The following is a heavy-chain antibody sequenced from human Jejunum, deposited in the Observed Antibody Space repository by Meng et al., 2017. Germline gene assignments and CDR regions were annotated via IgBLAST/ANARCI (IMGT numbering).Heavy chain of an antibody. D-gene: IGHD1-26*01. J-gene: IGHJ3*02. Sequence: GGSLRLSCVASGITFSDYVMGWVRQAPGKGLEWVSSMRTGGYYTRYLDSVKGRFTISRDNPMHTVYLQMSSLRADDTAVYYCAKGVMSGVTYVAFEIWGQGTTVTVSS. CDR3: AKGVMSGVTYVAFEI. V-gene: IGHV3-23*01. CDR1: GITFSDYV. CDR2: MRTGGYYT.